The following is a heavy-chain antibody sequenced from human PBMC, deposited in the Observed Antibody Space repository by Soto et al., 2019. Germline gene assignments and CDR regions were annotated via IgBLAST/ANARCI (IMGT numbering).Heavy chain of an antibody. J-gene: IGHJ4*02. V-gene: IGHV3-33*01. Sequence: GGSLRLSCAASGFTFSSYGMHWVRQAPGKGLEWVALIWYGGSNKYYAESVKGRFTISRDNSKNTLFLQMNSLRAEDTAVYYFASSHDYVWGSYRQPPSYFDYWGQGTLVTVSS. CDR2: IWYGGSNK. CDR1: GFTFSSYG. CDR3: ASSHDYVWGSYRQPPSYFDY. D-gene: IGHD3-16*02.